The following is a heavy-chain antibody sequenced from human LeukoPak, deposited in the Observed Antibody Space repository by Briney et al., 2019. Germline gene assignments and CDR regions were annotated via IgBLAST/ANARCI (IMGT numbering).Heavy chain of an antibody. D-gene: IGHD3-22*01. V-gene: IGHV1-46*01. CDR2: INPSGGST. J-gene: IGHJ4*02. Sequence: ASVKVSCKASGYTFTSYYMHWVRQAPGQGLEWMGIINPSGGSTSYAQKFQGRVTMTRDTSTSTVYMGLSSLRSEDTAVYYCARDDSSGYYYSPGDYWGQGTLVTVSS. CDR1: GYTFTSYY. CDR3: ARDDSSGYYYSPGDY.